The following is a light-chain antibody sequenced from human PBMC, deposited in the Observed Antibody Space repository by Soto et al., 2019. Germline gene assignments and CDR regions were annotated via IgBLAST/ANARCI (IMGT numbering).Light chain of an antibody. V-gene: IGLV3-21*04. J-gene: IGLJ2*01. Sequence: SYELTQPPSVSVAPGKTARITCGGNNIGSKSVHWYQQKPGQAPVLVIYYDSDRPSGIPERFSGSNSGNTATLTISRVEAGDEADYYCQVGDSSSDQYVVFGGGTKLTVL. CDR1: NIGSKS. CDR2: YDS. CDR3: QVGDSSSDQYVV.